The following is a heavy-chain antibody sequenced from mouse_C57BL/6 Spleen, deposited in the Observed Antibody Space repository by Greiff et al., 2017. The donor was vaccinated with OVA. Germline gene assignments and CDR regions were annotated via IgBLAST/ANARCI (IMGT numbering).Heavy chain of an antibody. Sequence: VQLQQSGAELVKPGASVKLSCKASGYTFTSYWMQWVKQRPGQGLEWIGEIDPSDSYNNYNHKFKGKATLTVNTSSSTAYMQLSSLSSEDYAVYYCARGVGRGAMDYWGQGTSVTVSS. D-gene: IGHD4-1*01. CDR1: GYTFTSYW. J-gene: IGHJ4*01. CDR3: ARGVGRGAMDY. CDR2: IDPSDSYN. V-gene: IGHV1-50*01.